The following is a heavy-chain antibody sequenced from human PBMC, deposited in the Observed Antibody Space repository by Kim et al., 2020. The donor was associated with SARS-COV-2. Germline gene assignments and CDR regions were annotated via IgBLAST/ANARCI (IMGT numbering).Heavy chain of an antibody. J-gene: IGHJ5*02. CDR3: ARVSSWFGELGGDGWLDP. CDR2: IITIFGSA. Sequence: SVKVSCKASGGTFSSYAISWVRQAPGQGLEWMGGIITIFGSANYAQKLQGRVTITADESTSTAYMELSSLRSEDTAVYYCARVSSWFGELGGDGWLDPCGQGTLVTVSS. V-gene: IGHV1-69*13. D-gene: IGHD3-10*01. CDR1: GGTFSSYA.